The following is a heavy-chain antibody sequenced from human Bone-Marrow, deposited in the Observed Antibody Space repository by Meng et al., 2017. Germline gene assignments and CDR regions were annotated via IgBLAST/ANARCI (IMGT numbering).Heavy chain of an antibody. Sequence: QVQLQESGPGLVKPSQTLSLTCTVSGGSISSGDYYWSWISQPPGKGLEWIGYIYYTGTTYYNPSLKSRLTISVDTSKNQFSLNLTSVTAADTAVYYCARDTDFWSASNWFDPWGPGTLVTVSS. J-gene: IGHJ5*02. CDR1: GGSISSGDYY. CDR3: ARDTDFWSASNWFDP. V-gene: IGHV4-30-4*08. D-gene: IGHD3-3*01. CDR2: IYYTGTT.